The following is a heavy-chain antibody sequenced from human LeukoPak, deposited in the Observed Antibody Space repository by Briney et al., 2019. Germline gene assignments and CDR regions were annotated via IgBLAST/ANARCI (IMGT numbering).Heavy chain of an antibody. CDR2: INPNSGGT. J-gene: IGHJ6*03. V-gene: IGHV1-2*02. CDR3: AREVAVAGTDYYYMDV. D-gene: IGHD6-19*01. CDR1: GYTFTGYY. Sequence: ASVKVSCKASGYTFTGYYMHWVRQAPGQGLEWMGWINPNSGGTNYAQKFQGRVTMTRDTSISTAYMELSRLRSGDTAVYYCAREVAVAGTDYYYMDVWGKGTTVTVSS.